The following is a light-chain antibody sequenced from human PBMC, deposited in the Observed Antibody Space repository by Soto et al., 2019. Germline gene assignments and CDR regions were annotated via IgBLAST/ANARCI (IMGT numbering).Light chain of an antibody. CDR3: QQRSNWPPMYT. J-gene: IGKJ2*01. CDR1: QSVSSY. CDR2: DAS. Sequence: EIVLTQSPATLSLSPGGRANLSCRDSQSVSSYLAWYQQKPGQAPRLLIYDASNRATGIPARFSGSGSGTDFTLTISSLEPEDFAVYYCQQRSNWPPMYTFGQGTKLEIK. V-gene: IGKV3-11*01.